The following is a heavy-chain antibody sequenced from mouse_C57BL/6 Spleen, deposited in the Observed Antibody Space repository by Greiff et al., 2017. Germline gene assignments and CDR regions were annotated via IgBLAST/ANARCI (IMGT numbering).Heavy chain of an antibody. CDR2: ISSGGSYT. D-gene: IGHD3-2*02. CDR3: ARHTAHWEDY. V-gene: IGHV5-6*01. Sequence: EVQGVESGGDLVKPGGSLKLSCAASGFTFSSYGMSWVRQTPDKRLEWVATISSGGSYTYYPDSVKGRFTISRDNAKNTLYLQMSSLKSEDTAMYYCARHTAHWEDYWGQGTTLTVSS. CDR1: GFTFSSYG. J-gene: IGHJ2*01.